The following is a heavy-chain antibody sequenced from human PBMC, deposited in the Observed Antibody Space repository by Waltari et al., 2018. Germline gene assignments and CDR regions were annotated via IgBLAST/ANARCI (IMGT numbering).Heavy chain of an antibody. CDR2: IYHSGST. CDR1: GYSISSGYY. D-gene: IGHD5-18*01. Sequence: QVQLQESGPGLVKPSETLSLTCAVSGYSISSGYYWGWIRQPPGKGLEWIGSIYHSGSTYYNPSRKSRVTISVDTSKNQFSLKLSSVTAADTAVYYCARDRGGYSYGNGFDPWGQGTLVTVSS. J-gene: IGHJ5*02. CDR3: ARDRGGYSYGNGFDP. V-gene: IGHV4-38-2*02.